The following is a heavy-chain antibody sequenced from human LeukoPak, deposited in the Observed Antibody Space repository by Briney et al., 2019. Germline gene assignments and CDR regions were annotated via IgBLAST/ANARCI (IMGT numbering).Heavy chain of an antibody. D-gene: IGHD3-22*01. V-gene: IGHV3-30*02. CDR1: GFTFSSYG. J-gene: IGHJ4*02. CDR2: IRYDGSNK. Sequence: GGSLRLSCAASGFTFSSYGMHWVRQAPGKGLEWVAFIRYDGSNKYYADSAKGRFTISRDNSKNTLYLQMNSLRAEDTAVYYCARKYYYDSSGYSVYFDYWGQGTLVTVSS. CDR3: ARKYYYDSSGYSVYFDY.